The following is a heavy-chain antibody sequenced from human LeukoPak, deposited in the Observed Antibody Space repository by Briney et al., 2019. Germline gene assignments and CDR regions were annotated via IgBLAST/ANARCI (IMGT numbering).Heavy chain of an antibody. V-gene: IGHV1-2*02. Sequence: ASVKVSCKASGYTFTGYYMHWVRQAPGQGLEWMGWINPNSGGTNYAQKFQGRVTMTRDTSISTAYMELSRLRSDDTAVYYCARSLVRGVIRSSGLNYYMDVWGKGTTVTISS. CDR2: INPNSGGT. CDR3: ARSLVRGVIRSSGLNYYMDV. D-gene: IGHD3-10*01. J-gene: IGHJ6*03. CDR1: GYTFTGYY.